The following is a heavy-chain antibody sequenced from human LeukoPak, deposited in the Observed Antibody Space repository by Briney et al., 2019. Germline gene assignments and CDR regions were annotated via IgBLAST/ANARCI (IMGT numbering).Heavy chain of an antibody. CDR1: GFTFDDYA. J-gene: IGHJ4*02. D-gene: IGHD2-15*01. Sequence: GGSLRLSCAASGFTFDDYAMHWVRQAPGKGLEWVSLISGDGGSTYYADSVKGRFTISRDNSKNSLYLQMNSLRTEDTALYYCAKDLDFVVVVAATPAFDYWGQGTLVTVSS. V-gene: IGHV3-43*02. CDR3: AKDLDFVVVVAATPAFDY. CDR2: ISGDGGST.